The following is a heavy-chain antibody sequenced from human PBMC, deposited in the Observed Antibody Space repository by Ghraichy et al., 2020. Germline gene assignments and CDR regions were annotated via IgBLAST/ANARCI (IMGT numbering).Heavy chain of an antibody. J-gene: IGHJ2*01. CDR2: IKQDGSEK. Sequence: GGSLRLSCAASGFTFSAYWMTWVRQAPGKGLEWVANIKQDGSEKYYVDSVKGRFTISRDNAKNSLYLQMNSLRAEDTAVYFCAKYSNGDYGGYFWYFDLWGRGTLVTVSS. V-gene: IGHV3-7*02. CDR1: GFTFSAYW. D-gene: IGHD4-17*01. CDR3: AKYSNGDYGGYFWYFDL.